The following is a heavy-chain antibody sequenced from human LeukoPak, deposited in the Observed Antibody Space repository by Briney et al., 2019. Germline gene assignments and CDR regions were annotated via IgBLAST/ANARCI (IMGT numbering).Heavy chain of an antibody. CDR1: GGSFSGYY. Sequence: SETLSLTCAAYGGSFSGYYWSWIRQPPGKGLEWIGEINHSGSTNYNPSLKSRVTISVDTSKNQFSLKLSSVTAADTAVYYCARKASINYYGSGSYLFDPWGQGTLVTVSS. CDR2: INHSGST. D-gene: IGHD3-10*01. CDR3: ARKASINYYGSGSYLFDP. V-gene: IGHV4-34*01. J-gene: IGHJ5*02.